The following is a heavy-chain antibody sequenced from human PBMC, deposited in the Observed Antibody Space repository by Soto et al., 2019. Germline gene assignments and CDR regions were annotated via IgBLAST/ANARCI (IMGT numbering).Heavy chain of an antibody. Sequence: EVHLVESGGGLVKPGGSLRLSCAASGFTFSSYSMNWVRQAPGEGLEWVSYISSSSSYIYSADSLKGRFAISRDNAKNSLYLQMNSLRAEDTAVYYCARGDYNGRDWFDPWGQGTLVTVSS. CDR2: ISSSSSYI. CDR3: ARGDYNGRDWFDP. V-gene: IGHV3-21*01. J-gene: IGHJ5*02. CDR1: GFTFSSYS. D-gene: IGHD3-10*01.